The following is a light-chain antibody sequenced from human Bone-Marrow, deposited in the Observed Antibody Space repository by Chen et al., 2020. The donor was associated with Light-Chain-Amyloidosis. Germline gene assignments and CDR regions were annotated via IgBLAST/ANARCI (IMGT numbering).Light chain of an antibody. V-gene: IGKV4-1*01. CDR3: QQYYSTPPYT. Sequence: DIVMTQSPDSLAVSLGERATINCKSSQSVLYSSNNKNYLAWYQQKPGQSPKLLIYWASTRESGVPDRFSGSGSGTDFTLTISSLQAEDVAIYYCQQYYSTPPYTFGQGTKLDIK. J-gene: IGKJ2*01. CDR2: WAS. CDR1: QSVLYSSNNKNY.